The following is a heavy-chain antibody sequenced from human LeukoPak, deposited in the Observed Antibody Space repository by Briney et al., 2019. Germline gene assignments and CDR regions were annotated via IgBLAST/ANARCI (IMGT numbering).Heavy chain of an antibody. CDR1: NYTFTSYG. CDR3: ARGTISGLDYYCMDV. CDR2: ITTFSGKT. D-gene: IGHD2-15*01. Sequence: GASVKVSCKASNYTFTSYGIHWVRQAPGQGLEWMGWITTFSGKTNYAQKLQDRVTMTTDTSTSTAYMELRSLRSGDTAVYYCARGTISGLDYYCMDVWGKGTTVVVSS. J-gene: IGHJ6*03. V-gene: IGHV1-18*01.